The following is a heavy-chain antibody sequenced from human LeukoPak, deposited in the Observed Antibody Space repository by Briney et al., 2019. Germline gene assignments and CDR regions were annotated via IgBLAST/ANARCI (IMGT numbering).Heavy chain of an antibody. J-gene: IGHJ4*02. D-gene: IGHD5-18*01. CDR3: ARDHPLAMVAFDY. CDR1: GFTFSDYN. CDR2: ISRSGSTK. Sequence: PGGSLRLSCAASGFTFSDYNMRWIRQAPGKGLEWVSSISRSGSTKYYADSVKGRFTISRDNAKNSLYLQMNSLRAEDTAVYYCARDHPLAMVAFDYWGQGTLVTVSS. V-gene: IGHV3-11*04.